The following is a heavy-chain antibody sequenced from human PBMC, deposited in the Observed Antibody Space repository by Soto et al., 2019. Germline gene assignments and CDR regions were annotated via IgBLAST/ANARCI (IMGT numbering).Heavy chain of an antibody. CDR2: ISYDGSDK. CDR3: ARVLGGFPNFDF. D-gene: IGHD2-15*01. Sequence: QVQLVESGGGVVQPGRSLRLSCAASGFTVSSYGLHWVRQPPGKGLEWLAFISYDGSDKFYADSVKGRFTISRDSSKNTLYLQLNSLRAEDTAVYYCARVLGGFPNFDFWVQGTPVTVSS. J-gene: IGHJ4*02. CDR1: GFTVSSYG. V-gene: IGHV3-30-3*01.